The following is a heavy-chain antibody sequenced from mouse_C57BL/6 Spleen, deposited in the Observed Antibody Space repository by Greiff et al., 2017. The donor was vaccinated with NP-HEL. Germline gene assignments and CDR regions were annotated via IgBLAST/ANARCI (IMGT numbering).Heavy chain of an antibody. CDR2: IYPGSGST. CDR1: GYTFTSYW. Sequence: QVQLQQPGAELVKPGASVKMSCKASGYTFTSYWITWVKQRPGQGLEWIGDIYPGSGSTNYNEKFKSKATLTVDTSSSTAYMQLSSLTSEDSAVYYCASHYGSSYYWYFDVWGTGTTVTVSS. V-gene: IGHV1-55*01. J-gene: IGHJ1*03. CDR3: ASHYGSSYYWYFDV. D-gene: IGHD1-1*01.